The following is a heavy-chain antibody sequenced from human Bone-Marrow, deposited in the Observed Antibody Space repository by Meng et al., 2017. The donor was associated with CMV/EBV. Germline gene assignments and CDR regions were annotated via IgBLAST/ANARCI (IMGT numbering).Heavy chain of an antibody. CDR1: GFTFSSYE. Sequence: GESLKISCAASGFTFSSYEMNWVRQAPGKGLEWISYISSSGSIIYYADSVKGRFTISRDNAKNSLYLQMNSLRAEDTAVYYCARPWYSSGWIDYWGQGTRVTVSS. J-gene: IGHJ4*02. CDR3: ARPWYSSGWIDY. D-gene: IGHD6-19*01. CDR2: ISSSGSII. V-gene: IGHV3-48*03.